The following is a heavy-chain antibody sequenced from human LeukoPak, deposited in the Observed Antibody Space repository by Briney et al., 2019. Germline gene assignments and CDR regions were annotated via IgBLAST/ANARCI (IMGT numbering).Heavy chain of an antibody. J-gene: IGHJ6*03. D-gene: IGHD6-19*01. Sequence: GGTLRLSCAASGFTFSSYGMSWVRQAPGKGLKWGSAISGSGISTYYADSVKGRFTIARDNAKNSLYLQMNSLRAEDTAVYYCARVRKGSGWYTYYYMDVWGKGTTVTVSS. CDR2: ISGSGIST. CDR3: ARVRKGSGWYTYYYMDV. CDR1: GFTFSSYG. V-gene: IGHV3-23*01.